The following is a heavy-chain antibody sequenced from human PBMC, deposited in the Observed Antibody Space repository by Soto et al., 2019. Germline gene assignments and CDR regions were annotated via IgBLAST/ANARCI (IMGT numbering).Heavy chain of an antibody. D-gene: IGHD5-12*01. J-gene: IGHJ4*02. Sequence: QVQLQQWGAGLLKPSETLSLTCAVYGGSFSGYYWSWIRQPPGKGLEWIGEINHSGSTNYNPSLKSRVPISVDTSKNQFSLKLSSVTAADTAVYYCARGSRDGYNCFDYWGQGTLVTVSS. CDR2: INHSGST. CDR3: ARGSRDGYNCFDY. V-gene: IGHV4-34*01. CDR1: GGSFSGYY.